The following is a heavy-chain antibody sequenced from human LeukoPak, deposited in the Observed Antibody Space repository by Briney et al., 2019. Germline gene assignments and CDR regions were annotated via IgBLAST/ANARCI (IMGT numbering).Heavy chain of an antibody. CDR2: IYTTGSA. CDR1: TGSMSGYF. D-gene: IGHD1-26*01. CDR3: ARGRELTGVAGHYSFDY. V-gene: IGHV4-4*07. J-gene: IGHJ4*02. Sequence: SETLSLTCTVSTGSMSGYFWTWLRQPAGKGLEWIGRIYTTGSAYYNPSLESRVTFSIDTSNNQFSLDVTSVTAADTAVYFCARGRELTGVAGHYSFDYWGQGILVSVSS.